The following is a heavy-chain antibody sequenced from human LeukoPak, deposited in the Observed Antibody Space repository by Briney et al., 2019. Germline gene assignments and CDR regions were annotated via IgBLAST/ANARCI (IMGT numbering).Heavy chain of an antibody. CDR1: GGTFSSYA. J-gene: IGHJ4*02. CDR2: ITVNNGYT. CDR3: AKVHCISTNCNHIWTYFDY. D-gene: IGHD2-2*01. Sequence: ASAKVSCKASGGTFSSYAISWVRQAPGQGLEWMGWITVNNGYTKYAQELQGRVTMTTDTSTSTAYMELRSLRSDDTAVYYCAKVHCISTNCNHIWTYFDYWGQGTLVTVSS. V-gene: IGHV1-18*01.